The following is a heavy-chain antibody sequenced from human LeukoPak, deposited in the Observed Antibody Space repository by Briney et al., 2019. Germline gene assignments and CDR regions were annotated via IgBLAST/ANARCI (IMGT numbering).Heavy chain of an antibody. Sequence: PGESLRLSCVASGFIFSNYGMHWVRQAPGKGLEWVAVIWYDGSNKYYADSVKGRFTISRDNSKNTVYLQMNSLRVEDTAIYYCARDDYYDRSGYPGYWGQGTLVTVSS. J-gene: IGHJ4*02. CDR1: GFIFSNYG. CDR3: ARDDYYDRSGYPGY. V-gene: IGHV3-33*01. CDR2: IWYDGSNK. D-gene: IGHD3-22*01.